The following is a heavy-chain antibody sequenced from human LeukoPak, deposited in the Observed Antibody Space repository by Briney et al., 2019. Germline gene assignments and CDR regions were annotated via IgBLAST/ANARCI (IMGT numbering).Heavy chain of an antibody. V-gene: IGHV1-8*01. Sequence: ASVRVSCTTSGYTFTNYDINWVRQATGQGLEWMGWMNPNSGNTGYAQKFQGRVTMTRNTSISTAYTELSSLRSEDTAVYYCARPHCSSTDCHPPEWFDPWGQGTLVTVSS. D-gene: IGHD2-2*01. CDR3: ARPHCSSTDCHPPEWFDP. CDR2: MNPNSGNT. J-gene: IGHJ5*02. CDR1: GYTFTNYD.